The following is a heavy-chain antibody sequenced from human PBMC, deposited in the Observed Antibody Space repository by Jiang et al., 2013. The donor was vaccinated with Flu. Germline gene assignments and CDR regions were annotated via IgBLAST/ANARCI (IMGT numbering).Heavy chain of an antibody. V-gene: IGHV4-30-2*04. CDR3: ARGFIDYGDYAEYFQH. J-gene: IGHJ1*01. Sequence: KSRVTISVDTSKNQFSLKLSSVTAADTAVYYCARGFIDYGDYAEYFQHWGQGTLVTVSS. D-gene: IGHD4-17*01.